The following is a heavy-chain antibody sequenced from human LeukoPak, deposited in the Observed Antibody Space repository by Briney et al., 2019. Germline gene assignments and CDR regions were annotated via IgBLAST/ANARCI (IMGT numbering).Heavy chain of an antibody. J-gene: IGHJ4*02. V-gene: IGHV1-46*01. CDR3: ARGGVGFDF. CDR2: INPSGGSP. CDR1: GYTFTSYY. D-gene: IGHD1-26*01. Sequence: GASVKVSCKAFGYTFTSYYMDWVRQAPGQGLEWMGRINPSGGSPNYAQKFQGRVTMTRDTSTTTVYMELSSLRSEDTAVYYGARGGVGFDFWGRGTLVTVSS.